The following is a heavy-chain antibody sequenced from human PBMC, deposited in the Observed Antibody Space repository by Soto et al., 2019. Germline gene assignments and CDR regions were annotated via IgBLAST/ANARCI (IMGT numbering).Heavy chain of an antibody. V-gene: IGHV1-46*03. J-gene: IGHJ4*02. CDR1: GYTFTSYY. CDR3: ARSWQWLALDY. CDR2: INPSGGST. Sequence: GASVKVSCKASGYTFTSYYMHWVRQAPGQGLEWMGIINPSGGSTSFAQKFQGRITMTTDTSTSTVYVELSSLRSEDTAVYYCARSWQWLALDYWGQGTLVTVSS. D-gene: IGHD6-19*01.